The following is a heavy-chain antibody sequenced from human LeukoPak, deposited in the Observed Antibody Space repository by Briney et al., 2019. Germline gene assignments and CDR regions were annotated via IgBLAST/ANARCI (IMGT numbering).Heavy chain of an antibody. D-gene: IGHD2-2*01. V-gene: IGHV1-2*02. Sequence: GASVKVSCKASGYTFIGYYMHWLRQAPGQGLEWMGWINPKRGGTNYAQKFQSRVTMTRDTSISTAYMELSRLRSDDTDVYYCARDAGYCSSTTCSADFDYWGQGTLVTVSS. CDR2: INPKRGGT. CDR1: GYTFIGYY. CDR3: ARDAGYCSSTTCSADFDY. J-gene: IGHJ4*02.